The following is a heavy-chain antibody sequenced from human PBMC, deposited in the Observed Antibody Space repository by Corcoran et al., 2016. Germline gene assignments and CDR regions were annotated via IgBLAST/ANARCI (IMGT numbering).Heavy chain of an antibody. CDR2: IYYSGST. V-gene: IGHV4-59*01. CDR3: ARAGVRGVYWFDP. Sequence: QVQLQESGPGRVKPSETLSLTCTVSGGSISSYYWSWIRQPPGKGLEWIGYIYYSGSTNYNPSLKSRVTISVDTSKNQFSLKLSSVTAADTAVYYCARAGVRGVYWFDPWGQGTLVTVSS. CDR1: GGSISSYY. J-gene: IGHJ5*02. D-gene: IGHD3-10*01.